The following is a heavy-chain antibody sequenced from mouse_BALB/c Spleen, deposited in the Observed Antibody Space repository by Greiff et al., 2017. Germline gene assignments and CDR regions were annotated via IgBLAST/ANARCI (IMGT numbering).Heavy chain of an antibody. V-gene: IGHV5-9-4*01. CDR3: ARARSTMITTGAWFAY. CDR1: GFTFSSYA. Sequence: EVKLMESGGGLVKPGGSLKLSCAASGFTFSSYAMSWVRQSPEKRLEWVAEISSGGSYTYYPDTVTGRFTISRDNAKNTLYLEMSSLRSEDTAMYYCARARSTMITTGAWFAYWGQGTLVTVSA. J-gene: IGHJ3*01. D-gene: IGHD2-4*01. CDR2: ISSGGSYT.